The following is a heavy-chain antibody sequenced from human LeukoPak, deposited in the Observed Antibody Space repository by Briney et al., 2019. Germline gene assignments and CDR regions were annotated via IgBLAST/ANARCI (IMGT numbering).Heavy chain of an antibody. Sequence: PSETLSLTCTVSGGSISSYYWSWIRQPPGKGLEWIGYIYYSGSTNYNPSLKSRVTISVDTSKNQFSLKLSSVTAADTAVYYCARDGKYCSSTSCSRKYYYYYYMDVWGKGTTVTVSS. CDR1: GGSISSYY. CDR3: ARDGKYCSSTSCSRKYYYYYYMDV. V-gene: IGHV4-59*01. CDR2: IYYSGST. J-gene: IGHJ6*03. D-gene: IGHD2-2*01.